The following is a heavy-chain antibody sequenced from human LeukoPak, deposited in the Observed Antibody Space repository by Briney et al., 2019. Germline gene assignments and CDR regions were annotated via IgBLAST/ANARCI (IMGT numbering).Heavy chain of an antibody. Sequence: SETLSLTCTVSGGSISSSSYYWGWIRQPPGKGLEWIGSIYYSGSTYYNPSLKSRVTISVDTSKNQFSLKLSSVTAADTAVYYCAGGRGRFGYWGQGTLVTVSS. CDR1: GGSISSSSYY. D-gene: IGHD3-10*01. CDR3: AGGRGRFGY. CDR2: IYYSGST. J-gene: IGHJ4*02. V-gene: IGHV4-39*01.